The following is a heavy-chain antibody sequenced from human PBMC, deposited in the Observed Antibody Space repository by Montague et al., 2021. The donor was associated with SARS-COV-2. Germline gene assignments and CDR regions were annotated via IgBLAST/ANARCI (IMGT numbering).Heavy chain of an antibody. CDR1: GVSVTDYY. Sequence: SETLSLTCTVSGVSVTDYYWSWIRQPPGKGLEWVGDVLYNKGTNFNPSLKSRVAISVDTSKNQFSLRLTSVTAADTAFYYCVGHPHYDGCNGPPDFWDQGTLVTVSS. D-gene: IGHD3-16*01. J-gene: IGHJ4*02. V-gene: IGHV4-59*08. CDR3: VGHPHYDGCNGPPDF. CDR2: VLYNKGT.